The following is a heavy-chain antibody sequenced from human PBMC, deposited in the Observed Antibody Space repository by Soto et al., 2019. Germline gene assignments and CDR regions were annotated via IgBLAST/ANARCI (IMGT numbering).Heavy chain of an antibody. CDR3: ARGAATTILVLMYDALEI. V-gene: IGHV1-69*12. CDR2: IIPVFGAA. D-gene: IGHD5-12*01. CDR1: GATLDTFINYG. Sequence: QVQLVQSGAEVKKPGSSVRVSWKASGATLDTFINYGITWVRQAPGQGLEWMEGIIPVFGAANHAQKFQGRVTLRADESTSTVNMELSSLRSEDTAVYYCARGAATTILVLMYDALEIWGQGTMVTVSS. J-gene: IGHJ3*02.